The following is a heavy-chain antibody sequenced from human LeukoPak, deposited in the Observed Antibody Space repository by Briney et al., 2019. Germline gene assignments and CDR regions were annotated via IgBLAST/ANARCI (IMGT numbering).Heavy chain of an antibody. Sequence: ASVKVSCKASGYTFTGYYIHWVRQAPGQGLEWVGIINPRGGSTTYAQKFQGRVTMTRDTSTSTVYMELSSLKSDDTAVYYCARGGGPGNYPFDFWGQGTLVTVSS. D-gene: IGHD1-7*01. V-gene: IGHV1-46*01. CDR3: ARGGGPGNYPFDF. J-gene: IGHJ4*02. CDR2: INPRGGST. CDR1: GYTFTGYY.